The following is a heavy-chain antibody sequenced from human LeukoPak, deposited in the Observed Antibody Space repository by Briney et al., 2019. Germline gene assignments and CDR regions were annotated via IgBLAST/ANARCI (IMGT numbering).Heavy chain of an antibody. D-gene: IGHD6-19*01. CDR3: TVPFYSSGWTGEFDY. CDR2: IRSKANSYAT. CDR1: GFTFSNHW. J-gene: IGHJ4*02. Sequence: PGGSLRLSCAASGFTFSNHWMHWVRQASGKGLEWVGRIRSKANSYATAYAASVKGRFTISRDDSKNTAYLQMNSLKTEDTAVYYCTVPFYSSGWTGEFDYWGQGTLVTVSS. V-gene: IGHV3-73*01.